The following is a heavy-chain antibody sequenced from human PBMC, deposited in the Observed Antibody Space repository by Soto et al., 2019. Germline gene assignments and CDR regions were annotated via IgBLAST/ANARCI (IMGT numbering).Heavy chain of an antibody. CDR1: GGSFSGYY. CDR2: INHSGST. D-gene: IGHD2-15*01. V-gene: IGHV4-34*01. Sequence: QVQLQQWGAGLLKPSETLSLTCAVYGGSFSGYYWSWIRQPPGKGLEWIGEINHSGSTNYNPSLKSRVTISVDTSKNQFSLKLSSVTAADTAVYYCARDHSKDTTVVTAGWFDPWGQGTLVTVSS. CDR3: ARDHSKDTTVVTAGWFDP. J-gene: IGHJ5*02.